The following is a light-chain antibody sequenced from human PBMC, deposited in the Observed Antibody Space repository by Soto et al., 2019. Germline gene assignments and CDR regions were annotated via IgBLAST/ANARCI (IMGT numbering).Light chain of an antibody. J-gene: IGLJ1*01. CDR3: CSYAGSSPLYV. CDR1: SSDVGSYNL. Sequence: QSALTQPASVSGSPGQSITISCAGTSSDVGSYNLVSWYQHHPGKAPKLMIYEGTKRPSGVSNRFSGSKSGNTASLTISGLQAEDEADYYCCSYAGSSPLYVFGTGTKLTVL. V-gene: IGLV2-23*01. CDR2: EGT.